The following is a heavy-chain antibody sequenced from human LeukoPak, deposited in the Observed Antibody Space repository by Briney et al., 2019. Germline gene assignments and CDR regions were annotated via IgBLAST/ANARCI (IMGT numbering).Heavy chain of an antibody. CDR3: ARGSAMVTTYRGGNWFDP. J-gene: IGHJ5*02. CDR2: INANSGGT. V-gene: IGHV1-2*02. CDR1: GYTFTDYY. Sequence: ASVKVSCKASGYTFTDYYMHWVRQAPGQGLEWMGWINANSGGTNYEQIFQGRVTMTRDPSITTAYMELSSLRSDDTAVYYCARGSAMVTTYRGGNWFDPWGQGTLVTVSS. D-gene: IGHD5-18*01.